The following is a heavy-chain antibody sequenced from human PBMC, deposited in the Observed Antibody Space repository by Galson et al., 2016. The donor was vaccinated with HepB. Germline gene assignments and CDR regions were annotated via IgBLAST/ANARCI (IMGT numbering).Heavy chain of an antibody. Sequence: LTCTVSGGSVTITDYYWSWIRQHPGKGLEWIGYIYYSGATYYSPSLKSRVTISVDTSKSQFSLRLSSVTAADTAVYYCARARRSGSGWYFDYWGQGALVTVSS. J-gene: IGHJ4*02. V-gene: IGHV4-31*03. D-gene: IGHD3-10*01. CDR2: IYYSGAT. CDR3: ARARRSGSGWYFDY. CDR1: GGSVTITDYY.